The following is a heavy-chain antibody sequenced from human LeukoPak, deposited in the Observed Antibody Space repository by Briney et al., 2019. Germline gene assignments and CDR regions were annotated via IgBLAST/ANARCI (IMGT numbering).Heavy chain of an antibody. CDR3: ARENYGFDY. Sequence: PGRSLRLSCAASGFTFSSYAMHWVRQAPGKGLEWVAVISYDGSNKYYADSVKGRFIISRDNSKNTLYLQMNSLRAEDTAVYYCARENYGFDYWGQGTLVTVSS. CDR2: ISYDGSNK. D-gene: IGHD3-16*01. J-gene: IGHJ4*02. V-gene: IGHV3-30*01. CDR1: GFTFSSYA.